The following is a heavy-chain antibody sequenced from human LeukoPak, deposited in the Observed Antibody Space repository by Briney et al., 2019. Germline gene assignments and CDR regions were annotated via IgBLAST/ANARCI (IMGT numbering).Heavy chain of an antibody. V-gene: IGHV4-59*01. CDR2: ISYSGST. J-gene: IGHJ5*02. CDR1: GVSISSYY. CDR3: ARESVNWNDWRIPYNWFDT. D-gene: IGHD1-1*01. Sequence: PSETLCLSCTVSGVSISSYYWNWIRQPPGKGLEWIGSISYSGSTNYNPSLESRVTISVDTSKNQISLKLSSVTAADTAVYYCARESVNWNDWRIPYNWFDTWGQGTLVSVS.